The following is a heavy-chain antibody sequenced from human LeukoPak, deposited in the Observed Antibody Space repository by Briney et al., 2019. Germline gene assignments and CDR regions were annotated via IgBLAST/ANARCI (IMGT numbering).Heavy chain of an antibody. CDR3: ARWTKGFGRIYFDY. CDR2: IHYSGST. V-gene: IGHV4-59*08. Sequence: SETLSLTCNVSGGSIRSDYWSWIRQSPGKGLEWMGYIHYSGSTNYNPSLKSRVIISVDTSKNQFSLKLTSVTAADTAVYYCARWTKGFGRIYFDYWGQGTLVTVSS. J-gene: IGHJ4*02. D-gene: IGHD2/OR15-2a*01. CDR1: GGSIRSDY.